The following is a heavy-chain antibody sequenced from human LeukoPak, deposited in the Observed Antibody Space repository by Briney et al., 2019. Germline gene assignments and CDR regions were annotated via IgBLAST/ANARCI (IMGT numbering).Heavy chain of an antibody. V-gene: IGHV4-61*05. CDR2: IYYSGST. CDR1: GGSISSSSYY. CDR3: ATHKGRYDFWSGYDY. Sequence: SETLSLTCTVSGGSISSSSYYWGWIRQPPGKGLEWIGYIYYSGSTNYNPSLKSRVTISVDTSKNQFSLKLSSVTAADTAVYYCATHKGRYDFWSGYDYWGQGTLVTVSS. J-gene: IGHJ4*02. D-gene: IGHD3-3*01.